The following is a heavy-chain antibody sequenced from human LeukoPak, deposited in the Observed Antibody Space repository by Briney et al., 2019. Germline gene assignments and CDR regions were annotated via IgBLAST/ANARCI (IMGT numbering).Heavy chain of an antibody. V-gene: IGHV3-30*14. D-gene: IGHD2-2*02. CDR3: ARLGFVVPAVIFDY. CDR2: ISYDGSNK. J-gene: IGHJ4*02. CDR1: GFTFSSYA. Sequence: PGRSLRLSCAASGFTFSSYAIHWVRQAPGKGLEWVAVISYDGSNKYYADSVKGRFTISRDISKNTLYLQMNSLRAEDTAMYYCARLGFVVPAVIFDYWGQGTLVTVSS.